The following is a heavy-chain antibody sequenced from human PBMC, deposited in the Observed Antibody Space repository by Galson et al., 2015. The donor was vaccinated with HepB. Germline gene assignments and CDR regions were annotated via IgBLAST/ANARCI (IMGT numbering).Heavy chain of an antibody. V-gene: IGHV3-7*01. CDR2: IKQDGSEK. J-gene: IGHJ4*02. Sequence: SLRLSCAASGFTFTTYLMSWVRQAPGKGLEWVANIKQDGSEKYYVDSVKGRFTISRDNAKNSLYLHMESLRADDTAVYYCARVGSSWYSYFDYWGQGTPVTVSS. D-gene: IGHD6-13*01. CDR3: ARVGSSWYSYFDY. CDR1: GFTFTTYL.